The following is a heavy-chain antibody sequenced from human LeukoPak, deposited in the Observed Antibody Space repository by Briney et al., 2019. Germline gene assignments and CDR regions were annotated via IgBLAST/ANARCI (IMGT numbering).Heavy chain of an antibody. J-gene: IGHJ6*02. Sequence: GASVKVSCKASGYTFTSYGINWVRQAPGQGLEWMGWISAYNGNTNYAQKLQGRVTMTTDTSTSTAYMELRSLRSDDTAVYYCARYRYSSSWYTNIYYYYGMDVWGQGTTVTVSS. V-gene: IGHV1-18*01. CDR1: GYTFTSYG. D-gene: IGHD6-13*01. CDR3: ARYRYSSSWYTNIYYYYGMDV. CDR2: ISAYNGNT.